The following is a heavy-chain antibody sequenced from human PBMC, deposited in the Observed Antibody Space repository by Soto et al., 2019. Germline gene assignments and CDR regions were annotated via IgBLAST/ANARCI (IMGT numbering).Heavy chain of an antibody. CDR2: ISHDGTNT. J-gene: IGHJ5*02. V-gene: IGHV3-30-3*01. Sequence: QVQLAESGRGVVQPGRSLRLSCAASGFTFSLYAMHWVRQAPGKGLEWVAVISHDGTNTFYADSVKGRFTISRDNSNNTLYLQMNSLRAEDTAVYYCARDATTMVLLLITSWFDPWGQGTLVTVSS. CDR1: GFTFSLYA. D-gene: IGHD3-10*01. CDR3: ARDATTMVLLLITSWFDP.